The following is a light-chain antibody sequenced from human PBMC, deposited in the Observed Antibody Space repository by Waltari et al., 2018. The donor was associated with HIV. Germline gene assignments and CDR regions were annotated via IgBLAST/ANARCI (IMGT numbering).Light chain of an antibody. CDR3: SAYAGSNNLVL. CDR2: DVN. J-gene: IGLJ2*01. Sequence: QSALTQPPSASGSLGQSVTISCTGTSSDVGGYHYDYWYQQYPGEAPRLIIYDVNKRPVGVPDRFSGAKSDNTASLTVSGLQGEDEAQYYGSAYAGSNNLVLFGGGTQLTVL. V-gene: IGLV2-8*01. CDR1: SSDVGGYHY.